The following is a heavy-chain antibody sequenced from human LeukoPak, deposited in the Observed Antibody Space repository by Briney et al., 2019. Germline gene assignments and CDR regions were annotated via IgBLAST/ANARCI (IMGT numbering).Heavy chain of an antibody. V-gene: IGHV3-23*01. CDR1: GFTFSSYV. J-gene: IGHJ4*02. D-gene: IGHD3-16*01. CDR2: ISGSGGST. CDR3: AKGDYGDY. Sequence: PGGSLRLSCAASGFTFSSYVMTWVRQAPGKGLERVSAISGSGGSTHYADSVKGHFTISRDNSKKTLYLQMNSLRVEDTAIYYCAKGDYGDYWGQGTLVTVSS.